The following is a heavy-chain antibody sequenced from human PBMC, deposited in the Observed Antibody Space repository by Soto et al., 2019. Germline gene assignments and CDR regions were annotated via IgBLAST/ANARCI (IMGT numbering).Heavy chain of an antibody. CDR1: GFVFSGYA. V-gene: IGHV3-30-3*01. J-gene: IGHJ6*02. CDR3: ARGGGGYYYYCVDV. Sequence: GGSLRLSCAASGFVFSGYAMHWVRQAPGKGLEWLSLITYDRSSQYYAESVKGRFTISRDSSKNMVYLQMNSLRPDDTAVYYCARGGGGYYYYCVDVWGQGTTVTVSS. CDR2: ITYDRSSQ. D-gene: IGHD2-15*01.